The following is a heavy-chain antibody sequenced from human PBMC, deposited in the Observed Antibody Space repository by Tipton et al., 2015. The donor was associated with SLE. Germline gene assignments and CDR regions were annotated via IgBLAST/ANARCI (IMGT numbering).Heavy chain of an antibody. J-gene: IGHJ6*03. CDR2: INHSGST. V-gene: IGHV4-34*01. CDR1: GGSFSGYY. CDR3: ARLPYDTYYDFWSGYSYCYYMDV. D-gene: IGHD3-3*01. Sequence: TLSLTCAVYGGSFSGYYWSWIRQPPGKGLEWIGEINHSGSTNYNPSLKSRVTISVDTSKNQFSLKLSSVTAADTAVYYCARLPYDTYYDFWSGYSYCYYMDVWGKGTTVTVSS.